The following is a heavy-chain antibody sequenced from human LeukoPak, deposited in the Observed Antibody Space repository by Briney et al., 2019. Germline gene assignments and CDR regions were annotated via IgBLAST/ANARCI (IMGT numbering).Heavy chain of an antibody. D-gene: IGHD5-18*01. CDR1: GFTFSSYG. J-gene: IGHJ4*02. Sequence: GGSLRLSCAASGFTFSSYGMHWVRQAPGKGLEWVAVISYDGSNKYYADSVKGRFTISRDNSKNTLYLQMNSLRAEDTAVYYCAKEGPDTAMVTFDYWGQGTLVTVSS. CDR3: AKEGPDTAMVTFDY. CDR2: ISYDGSNK. V-gene: IGHV3-30*18.